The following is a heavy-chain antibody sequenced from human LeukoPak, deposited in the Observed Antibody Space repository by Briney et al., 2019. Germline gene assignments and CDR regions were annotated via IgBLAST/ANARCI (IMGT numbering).Heavy chain of an antibody. CDR3: ARTTSMTESGYDY. Sequence: GASVTVSFKASGYTFTNYHINWVRQASGQGLEWMTWINPDTGDKGYARKFQDRVTITTDTSISTAYMELSSLSSEDTAVYFCARTTSMTESGYDYWGQGTLVTVSS. D-gene: IGHD2-21*02. J-gene: IGHJ4*02. CDR1: GYTFTNYH. V-gene: IGHV1-8*03. CDR2: INPDTGDK.